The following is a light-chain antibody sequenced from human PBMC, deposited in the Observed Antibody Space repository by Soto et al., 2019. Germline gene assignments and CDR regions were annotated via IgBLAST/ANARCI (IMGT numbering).Light chain of an antibody. V-gene: IGKV3D-20*01. CDR2: DAS. J-gene: IGKJ4*01. CDR1: QSVSSSY. Sequence: EIGLTQSPATLSLSPGERATLSCGASQSVSSSYVAWYQQKPGLAPRLLIYDASSRATGIPDRFSGSGSGTDFTLTIGRLEPEDFAVYYCQKYDNSGPLSFGGGTKVEIK. CDR3: QKYDNSGPLS.